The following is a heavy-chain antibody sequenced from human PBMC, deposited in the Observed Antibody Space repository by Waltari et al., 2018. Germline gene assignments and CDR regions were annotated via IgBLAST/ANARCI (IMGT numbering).Heavy chain of an antibody. CDR2: VSPNTGDT. CDR3: ARIMTSNTDY. V-gene: IGHV1-18*01. J-gene: IGHJ4*02. CDR1: GYTFTNYG. Sequence: QVQLVQSGAEVEKPGASVKVSCRASGYTFTNYGNNWVRQAPRQGIEGMVWVSPNTGDTQFAPKFQDRVTMTTDTPASTAYMELGSLRSDDTAVYYCARIMTSNTDYWGQGTLVTVSS. D-gene: IGHD2-8*01.